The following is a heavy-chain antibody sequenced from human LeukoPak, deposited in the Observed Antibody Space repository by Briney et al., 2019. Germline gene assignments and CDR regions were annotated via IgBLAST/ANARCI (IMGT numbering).Heavy chain of an antibody. CDR3: AKQSAGSAAWYSLYYDF. CDR1: GFTLSSYA. CDR2: VDGGGGGT. V-gene: IGHV3-23*01. D-gene: IGHD6-13*01. Sequence: GGSLRLSCAASGFTLSSYAMTWVRQAPGRGLEWVSSVDGGGGGTYYADSVKGRFTISRDNSKDTLYLQMNGLRAEDTAVYFCAKQSAGSAAWYSLYYDFWGQGTLVTVSS. J-gene: IGHJ4*02.